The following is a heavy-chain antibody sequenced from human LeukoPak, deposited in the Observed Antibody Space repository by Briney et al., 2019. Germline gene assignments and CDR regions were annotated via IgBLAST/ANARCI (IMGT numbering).Heavy chain of an antibody. Sequence: GGSLRLSCAASGFTFSSYAVSWVRQAPGKRLEWVSAISGSGGSTYYADSVKGRFTISRDNSKNTLYLQMNSLRAEDTAVYYCASLLTGYYPPGYWGQGTLVTVSS. D-gene: IGHD3-9*01. CDR3: ASLLTGYYPPGY. CDR1: GFTFSSYA. V-gene: IGHV3-23*01. CDR2: ISGSGGST. J-gene: IGHJ4*02.